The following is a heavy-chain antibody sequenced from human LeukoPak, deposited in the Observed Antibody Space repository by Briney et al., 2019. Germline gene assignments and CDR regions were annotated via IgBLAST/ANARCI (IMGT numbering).Heavy chain of an antibody. V-gene: IGHV1-18*01. Sequence: GASVTVSCTASGYTFTSYGISWVRQAPGQGLEWMGWISDYNGNTNYAQKLQGRVTMTTDTSTSTAYMELRSLRSDDTAVYYCAGAKVYYYDSSGYYDYWGQGTLVTVSS. D-gene: IGHD3-22*01. J-gene: IGHJ4*02. CDR2: ISDYNGNT. CDR3: AGAKVYYYDSSGYYDY. CDR1: GYTFTSYG.